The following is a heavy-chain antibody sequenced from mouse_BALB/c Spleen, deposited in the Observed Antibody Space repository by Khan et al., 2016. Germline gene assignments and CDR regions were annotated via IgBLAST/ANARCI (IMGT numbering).Heavy chain of an antibody. D-gene: IGHD2-4*01. CDR3: ARWDYDGVQYYLDY. CDR1: GYSITSDYA. Sequence: EVQLQESGPGLVKPSQSLSLTCTVTGYSITSDYAWNWIRQFPGNKLEWMGYISYSGSTSYNPSLKSRISITRDTSKNQFFLQLNSVTTEETATYYCARWDYDGVQYYLDYWGQGTTLTVSS. J-gene: IGHJ2*01. CDR2: ISYSGST. V-gene: IGHV3-2*02.